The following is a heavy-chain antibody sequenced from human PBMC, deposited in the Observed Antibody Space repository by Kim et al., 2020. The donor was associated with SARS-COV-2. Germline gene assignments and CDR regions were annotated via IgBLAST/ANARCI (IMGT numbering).Heavy chain of an antibody. J-gene: IGHJ6*02. Sequence: GGSLRLSCAASGFTVSTNYMNWVRQAPGKGLEWVSVIYSDGSTYYADSVKGRFTISRDNSKNTVYLQMNSLRADDTAVYYCARDARTPYGMDVWGQGTTVSVSS. CDR1: GFTVSTNY. CDR3: ARDARTPYGMDV. CDR2: IYSDGST. V-gene: IGHV3-53*01.